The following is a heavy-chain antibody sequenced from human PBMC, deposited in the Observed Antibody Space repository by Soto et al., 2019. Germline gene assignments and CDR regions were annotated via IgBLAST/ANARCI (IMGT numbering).Heavy chain of an antibody. J-gene: IGHJ3*02. CDR3: AGYWLGYCSSTSCPNFDI. Sequence: SSETLSLTCTVSGGSISSYYWSWIRQPPGKGLEWIGYIYYSGSTNYNPSLKSRVTISVDTSKNQFSLKLSSVTAADTAVYYCAGYWLGYCSSTSCPNFDIWGQGTMVTVSS. CDR1: GGSISSYY. D-gene: IGHD2-2*01. CDR2: IYYSGST. V-gene: IGHV4-59*08.